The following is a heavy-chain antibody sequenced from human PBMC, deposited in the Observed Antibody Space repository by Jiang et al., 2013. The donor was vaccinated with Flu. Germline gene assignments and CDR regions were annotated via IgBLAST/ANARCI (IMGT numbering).Heavy chain of an antibody. D-gene: IGHD1-26*01. CDR2: MSGSNTYI. J-gene: IGHJ4*02. Sequence: QLVESGGGLVKTGGSLRLSCVASGFTFSRYTLHWVRQAPGKGLEWVSSMSGSNTYIYYADSVKGRFTLSRDNAKNSLFLQVNSLRAEDTAVYYCARESWEYYFDYWGQGTRVTVSS. CDR1: GFTFSRYT. CDR3: ARESWEYYFDY. V-gene: IGHV3-21*01.